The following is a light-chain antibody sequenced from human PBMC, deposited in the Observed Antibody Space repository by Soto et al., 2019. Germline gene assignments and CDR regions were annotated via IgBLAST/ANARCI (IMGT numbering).Light chain of an antibody. CDR3: QQRRNWPPLT. CDR2: HAS. CDR1: ESVDTD. V-gene: IGKV3-11*01. J-gene: IGKJ4*01. Sequence: ETVLTQSPATLSLSPGETATLSCRASESVDTDLAWYQQKPGQAPRLLIYHASNRATGIPARFSGSGPGTDFTLTISSLEPEDSAVYYCQQRRNWPPLTFGGGTRVEIK.